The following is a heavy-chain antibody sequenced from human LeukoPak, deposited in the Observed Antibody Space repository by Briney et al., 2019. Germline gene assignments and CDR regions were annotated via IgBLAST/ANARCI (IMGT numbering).Heavy chain of an antibody. CDR2: IYYSGST. V-gene: IGHV4-59*01. D-gene: IGHD6-13*01. J-gene: IGHJ2*01. CDR1: GGSTSSYY. Sequence: PSETLSLTCTVSGGSTSSYYWSWIRQPPGKGLEWIGYIYYSGSTNYNPSLKSRVTISVDTSKNQFSLKLSSVTAADTAVYYCARQGSSWYDWYFDLWGRGALVTVSS. CDR3: ARQGSSWYDWYFDL.